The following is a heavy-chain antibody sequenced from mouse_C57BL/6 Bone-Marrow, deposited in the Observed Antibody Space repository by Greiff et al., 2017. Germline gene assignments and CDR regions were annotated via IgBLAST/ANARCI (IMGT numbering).Heavy chain of an antibody. CDR1: GFSLPSYG. Sequence: QVQLQQSGPGLVQPSQSLSITCTVSGFSLPSYGVHWVRQSPGKGLEWLGVIWRGGSTDYNAAFMSRLSITKDNSESQVFFKMNSLQADDTAIYYCAKIGDSYYAMDYWGQGTSVTVSS. J-gene: IGHJ4*01. V-gene: IGHV2-5*01. D-gene: IGHD3-1*01. CDR3: AKIGDSYYAMDY. CDR2: IWRGGST.